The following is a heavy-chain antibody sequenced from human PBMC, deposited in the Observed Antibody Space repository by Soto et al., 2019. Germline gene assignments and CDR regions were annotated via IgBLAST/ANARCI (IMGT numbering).Heavy chain of an antibody. CDR2: ISYDGSNK. CDR1: GFLFSKYG. V-gene: IGHV3-30*18. D-gene: IGHD3-10*01. CDR3: AQDLGTGKPSYYYAMDV. Sequence: QVQLVESGGGVVQPGRSLRLSCAASGFLFSKYGMHWVRQATGQGLEWVAVISYDGSNKYYAESVKGRFIISRDKSENTLYLQMNSLRADDTALYYWAQDLGTGKPSYYYAMDVWGQGTTVTVSS. J-gene: IGHJ6*02.